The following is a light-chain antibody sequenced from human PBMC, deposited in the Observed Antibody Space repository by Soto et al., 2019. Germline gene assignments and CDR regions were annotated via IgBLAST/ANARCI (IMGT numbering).Light chain of an antibody. CDR3: SSYTTSLTYV. J-gene: IGLJ1*01. Sequence: QSVLTQPASVSGSPGQSITISCTGANNDVDAYNYVSWYQQHPGRVPKLMIYDVSSRPSGVSDRFSGSKSGNTASLTISGLQAEDEADYYCSSYTTSLTYVFGPGTRSPS. CDR1: NNDVDAYNY. CDR2: DVS. V-gene: IGLV2-14*01.